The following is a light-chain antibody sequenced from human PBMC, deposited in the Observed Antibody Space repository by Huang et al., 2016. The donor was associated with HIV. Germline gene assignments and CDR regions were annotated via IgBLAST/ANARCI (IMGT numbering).Light chain of an antibody. J-gene: IGKJ1*01. CDR1: QSISTF. CDR2: AAS. Sequence: DIQMTQSPSSLSASVGDRVTITCRASQSISTFVGWYQQKPGKAPKLLIYAASSLQSGVPSRFSGSGSGTDFTLTISSLQPEDFASYYCQESYSNTRTFGPGTKVEIK. V-gene: IGKV1-39*01. CDR3: QESYSNTRT.